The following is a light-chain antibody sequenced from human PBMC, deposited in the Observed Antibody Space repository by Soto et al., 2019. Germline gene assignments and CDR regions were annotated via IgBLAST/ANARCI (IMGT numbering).Light chain of an antibody. CDR2: TNN. CDR1: NSNIGRNI. J-gene: IGLJ3*02. CDR3: ATWDDTLNGPV. Sequence: QLVLTQPPSAFGTPGQTVTISCSGANSNIGRNIVHWYQHLPGAAPKLLISTNNQRPSGAPDRFSGAKSGTSASLAISGLQSEDEADYYCATWDDTLNGPVFGGGTKLTVL. V-gene: IGLV1-44*01.